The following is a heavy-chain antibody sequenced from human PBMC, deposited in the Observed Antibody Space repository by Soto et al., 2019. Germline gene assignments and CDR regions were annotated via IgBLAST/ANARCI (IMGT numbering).Heavy chain of an antibody. V-gene: IGHV1-18*01. J-gene: IGHJ4*02. CDR2: ISAYNGNT. CDR1: GYTFTSYG. CDR3: ARVGYCSGGSCLVFDY. Sequence: ASVKVSCNASGYTFTSYGISWVRQAPGQGLEWMGWISAYNGNTNYAQKLQGRVTMTTDTSTSTAYMELRSLRSDDTAVYYCARVGYCSGGSCLVFDYWGQGTLVTVSS. D-gene: IGHD2-15*01.